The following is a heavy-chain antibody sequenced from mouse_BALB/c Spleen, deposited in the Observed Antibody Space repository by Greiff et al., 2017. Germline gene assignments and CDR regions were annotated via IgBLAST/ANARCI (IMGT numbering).Heavy chain of an antibody. CDR3: ARSDYYGSSPYAMDY. CDR2: INPGSGGT. Sequence: QVQLKQSGAELVRPGTSVKVSCKASGYAFTNYLIEWVKQRPGQGLEWIGVINPGSGGTNYNEKFKGKATLTADKSSSTAYMQLSSLTSDDSAVYFCARSDYYGSSPYAMDYWGQGTSVTVSS. J-gene: IGHJ4*01. CDR1: GYAFTNYL. V-gene: IGHV1-54*01. D-gene: IGHD1-1*01.